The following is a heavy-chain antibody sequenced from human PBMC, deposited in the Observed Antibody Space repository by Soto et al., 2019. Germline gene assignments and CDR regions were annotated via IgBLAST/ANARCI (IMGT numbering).Heavy chain of an antibody. J-gene: IGHJ6*02. CDR1: GFTFSSYG. CDR2: IWYDGSNK. Sequence: PGGSLRLSCAASGFTFSSYGMHWVRQAPGKGLEWVAVIWYDGSNKYYADSVKGRFTISRDNSKNTLYLQMNSLRAEDTAVYYCARDKGYCSSTSCYNTLGYYYYYGMDVWGQGTTVTVSS. CDR3: ARDKGYCSSTSCYNTLGYYYYYGMDV. D-gene: IGHD2-2*02. V-gene: IGHV3-33*01.